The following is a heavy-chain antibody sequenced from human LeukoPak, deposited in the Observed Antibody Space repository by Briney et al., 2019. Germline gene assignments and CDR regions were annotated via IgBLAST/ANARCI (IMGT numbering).Heavy chain of an antibody. CDR2: MNPNSGTT. D-gene: IGHD6-13*01. J-gene: IGHJ4*02. Sequence: ASVKVSCKASGYTFTSYDINWVRQATGQGLEWMGWMNPNSGTTGYAQKFQGRVTMTRNTSISTAYMELSSLRSEDTAVYYCARGLIAAAGRDYWGQGTLVTVSS. CDR1: GYTFTSYD. CDR3: ARGLIAAAGRDY. V-gene: IGHV1-8*01.